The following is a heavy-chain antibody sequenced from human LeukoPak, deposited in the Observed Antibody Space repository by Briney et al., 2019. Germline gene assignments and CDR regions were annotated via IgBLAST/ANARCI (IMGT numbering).Heavy chain of an antibody. CDR2: ITGSGGNT. D-gene: IGHD3-10*01. CDR3: TQHSGTSGGYQFFY. J-gene: IGHJ4*02. Sequence: GGSLRLSCAASGFTFSSYAMSWVRQAPGKGLEWVSAITGSGGNTYYADSVKGRFTISRDNSKNTLYLQMNSLRAEDTAVYYCTQHSGTSGGYQFFYWGQGTLVTVSS. V-gene: IGHV3-23*01. CDR1: GFTFSSYA.